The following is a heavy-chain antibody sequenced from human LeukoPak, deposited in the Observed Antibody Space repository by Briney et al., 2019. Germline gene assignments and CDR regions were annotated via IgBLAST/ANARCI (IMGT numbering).Heavy chain of an antibody. V-gene: IGHV1-69*05. CDR2: IIPIFGTA. CDR1: GGTFSSYA. D-gene: IGHD6-13*01. Sequence: SVKVSCKASGGTFSSYAISWVRQAPGPGLEWMGGIIPIFGTANYAQKFQGRVTITTDESTSTAYMELSSLRSEDTAVYYCARAGAIAAYFDYWGQGTLVTLSS. J-gene: IGHJ4*02. CDR3: ARAGAIAAYFDY.